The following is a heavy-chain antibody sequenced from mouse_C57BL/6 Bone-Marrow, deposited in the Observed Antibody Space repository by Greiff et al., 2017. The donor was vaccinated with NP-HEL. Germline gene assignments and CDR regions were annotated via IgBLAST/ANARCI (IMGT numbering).Heavy chain of an antibody. D-gene: IGHD1-1*01. V-gene: IGHV14-4*01. CDR2: IDPENGDT. CDR1: GFNIKDDY. J-gene: IGHJ3*01. Sequence: VQLKESGAELVRPGASVKLSCTASGFNIKDDYMHWVKQRPEQGLEWIGWIDPENGDTEYASKFQGKATITADTSSNTAYLQLSSLTSEDTAVYYCTTYGSSYGFAYWGQGTLVTVSA. CDR3: TTYGSSYGFAY.